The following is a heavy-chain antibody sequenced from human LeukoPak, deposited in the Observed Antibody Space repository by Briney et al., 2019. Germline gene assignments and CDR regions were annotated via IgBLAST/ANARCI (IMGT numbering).Heavy chain of an antibody. J-gene: IGHJ6*03. Sequence: SGTLSLTCAVSGGSISSSNWWSWVRQPPGKGLEWIGEIYHSGSTNYNPSLKSRVTISVDTSKNQFSLKLSSVTAADTAVYYCARGPGSDRGVYYYYYYYMDVWGKGTTVTVSS. D-gene: IGHD3-10*01. CDR3: ARGPGSDRGVYYYYYYYMDV. CDR2: IYHSGST. V-gene: IGHV4-4*02. CDR1: GGSISSSNW.